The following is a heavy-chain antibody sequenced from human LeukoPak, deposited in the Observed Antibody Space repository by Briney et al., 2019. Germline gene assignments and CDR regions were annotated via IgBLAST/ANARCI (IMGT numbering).Heavy chain of an antibody. CDR2: IHYSGST. V-gene: IGHV4-30-4*01. D-gene: IGHD3-10*01. CDR3: ARDKSITMVRGVISYGMDV. J-gene: IGHJ6*02. Sequence: SETLSLTCTVSGGSISSGDYYWSWIRQPPGKGLEWIGYIHYSGSTYYNPSLKSRVTISVDTSKNQFSLKLSSVTAADTAVYYCARDKSITMVRGVISYGMDVWGQGTTVTVSS. CDR1: GGSISSGDYY.